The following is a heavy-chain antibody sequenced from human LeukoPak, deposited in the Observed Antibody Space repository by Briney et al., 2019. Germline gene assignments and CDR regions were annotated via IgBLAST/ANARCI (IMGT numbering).Heavy chain of an antibody. CDR2: IRSKANNYAT. CDR3: SRLLESSDYPSAFDI. CDR1: GFTFSDSA. D-gene: IGHD3-22*01. J-gene: IGHJ3*02. V-gene: IGHV3-73*01. Sequence: GGSLKLSCAASGFTFSDSAMHWVRQASGKGLEWVGRIRSKANNYATAYVASVKGRFTISRDDSKNMAYLQMNSLKTEDTAVYYCSRLLESSDYPSAFDIWGQGTMVTVSS.